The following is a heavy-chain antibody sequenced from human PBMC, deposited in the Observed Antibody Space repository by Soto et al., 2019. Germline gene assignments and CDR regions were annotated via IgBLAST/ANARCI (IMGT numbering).Heavy chain of an antibody. Sequence: QVQLQESGPGLVKPSQTLSLTCTVSGGSISSGGYFWSWIRQHPGKGLEWIGFIYYSGSTYYNPSLKSRVTISVDTSKNQFSLKLSSVTAPDTAVYYCAREGAAPYYYYGMDVWGQGTTVTVSS. V-gene: IGHV4-31*03. CDR1: GGSISSGGYF. D-gene: IGHD6-6*01. CDR3: AREGAAPYYYYGMDV. J-gene: IGHJ6*02. CDR2: IYYSGST.